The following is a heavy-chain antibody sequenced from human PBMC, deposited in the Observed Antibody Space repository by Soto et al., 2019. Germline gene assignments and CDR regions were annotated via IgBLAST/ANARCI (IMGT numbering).Heavy chain of an antibody. CDR2: ISGSGGST. CDR3: ARTAPNSGWYYAAFDI. V-gene: IGHV3-23*01. J-gene: IGHJ3*02. Sequence: EVQLLESGGGLVQPGGSLRLSCAASGFTFSSYAMSWVRQAPGKGLEWVSAISGSGGSTYYADSVKGRFTISRDNSKNPLYLQMNSLRAEDTAVYYCARTAPNSGWYYAAFDIWGQGTMVTVSS. D-gene: IGHD6-19*01. CDR1: GFTFSSYA.